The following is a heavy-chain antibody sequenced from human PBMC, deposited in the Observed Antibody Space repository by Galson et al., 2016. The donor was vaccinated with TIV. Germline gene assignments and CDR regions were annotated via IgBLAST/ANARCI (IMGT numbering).Heavy chain of an antibody. CDR3: ARVKYDSSGFYFNWFDP. V-gene: IGHV3-74*01. D-gene: IGHD3-22*01. J-gene: IGHJ5*02. CDR1: GFTFSSDW. Sequence: LRLSCAASGFTFSSDWMHWVRQGPGKGLVWVSRINSDGSRTNYADSVKGRFTISRDNAKNTLYLQMNSLRAEDTAVYYCARVKYDSSGFYFNWFDPWGQGTLVTVSS. CDR2: INSDGSRT.